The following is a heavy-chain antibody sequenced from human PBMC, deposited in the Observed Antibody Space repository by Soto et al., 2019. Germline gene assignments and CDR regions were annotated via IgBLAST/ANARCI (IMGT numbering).Heavy chain of an antibody. CDR3: ARRSGDTTSNYFDY. V-gene: IGHV3-48*01. D-gene: IGHD3-10*01. J-gene: IGHJ4*02. CDR2: ISSSSSTI. CDR1: GFTFSSYS. Sequence: GGSLRLSCAASGFTFSSYSMNWVRQAPGKGLEWVSYISSSSSTIYYADSVKGRFTISRDNAKNSLYLQMNSLRAEDTAVYYCARRSGDTTSNYFDYWGQGTLVTVSS.